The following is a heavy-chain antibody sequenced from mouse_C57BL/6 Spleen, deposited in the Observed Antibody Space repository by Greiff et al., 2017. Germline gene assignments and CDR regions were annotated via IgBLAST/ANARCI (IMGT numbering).Heavy chain of an antibody. CDR2: ISSGGDYT. Sequence: DVQLVESGEGLVKPGGSLKLSCAASGFTFSSYAMSWVRQTPEKRLEWVAYISSGGDYTYYADTVKGPFTITRDNTRNTLYLQMSSLKSEDTAINDCTSKYYGSSYSYGYFDVWGTGTTVTVSS. CDR3: TSKYYGSSYSYGYFDV. V-gene: IGHV5-9-1*02. CDR1: GFTFSSYA. D-gene: IGHD1-1*01. J-gene: IGHJ1*03.